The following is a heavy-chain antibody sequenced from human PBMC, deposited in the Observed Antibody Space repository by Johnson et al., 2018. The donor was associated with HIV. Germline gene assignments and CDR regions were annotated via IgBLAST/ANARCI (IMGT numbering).Heavy chain of an antibody. CDR1: GFIVSSNY. D-gene: IGHD3-22*01. CDR3: ARDPHYYDSNDAFDI. V-gene: IGHV3-66*01. J-gene: IGHJ3*02. CDR2: IYSGGST. Sequence: VQLVESGGGVVQRGGSLRLACVASGFIVSSNYMSWVRQAPGKGLEWVSVIYSGGSTYYADSVKGRFTISRDNSKNTLYLQINSLRAEDTAVYYCARDPHYYDSNDAFDIWGQGTMVTVSS.